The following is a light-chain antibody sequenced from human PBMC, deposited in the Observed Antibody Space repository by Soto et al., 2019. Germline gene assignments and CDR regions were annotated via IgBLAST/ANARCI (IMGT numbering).Light chain of an antibody. J-gene: IGLJ2*01. CDR3: QSYDSSLSGVV. Sequence: QSVLTQPPSVSGAPGQRVTISCTGSSSNIGAGYDVHWYQQLPGTAPKLLIYGNSNRPSGVPDRFSGSKSGTSASLAITGLQAEDEADHCCQSYDSSLSGVVFGGGAKLPVL. V-gene: IGLV1-40*01. CDR2: GNS. CDR1: SSNIGAGYD.